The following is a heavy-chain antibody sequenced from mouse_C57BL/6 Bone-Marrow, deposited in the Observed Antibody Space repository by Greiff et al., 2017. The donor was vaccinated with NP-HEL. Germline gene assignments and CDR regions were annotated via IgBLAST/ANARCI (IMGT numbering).Heavy chain of an antibody. CDR3: AREAIYYDEGYFDV. CDR1: GYAFSSYW. J-gene: IGHJ1*03. D-gene: IGHD1-1*01. CDR2: IYPGDGDT. V-gene: IGHV1-80*01. Sequence: VQRVESGAELVKPGASVKISCKASGYAFSSYWMNWVKQRPGKGLEWIGQIYPGDGDTNYNGKFKGKATLTADKSSSTAYMQLSSLTSEDSAVYFCAREAIYYDEGYFDVWGTGTTVTVSS.